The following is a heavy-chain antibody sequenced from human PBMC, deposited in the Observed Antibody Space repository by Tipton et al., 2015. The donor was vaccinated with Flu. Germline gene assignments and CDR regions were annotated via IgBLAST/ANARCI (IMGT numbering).Heavy chain of an antibody. D-gene: IGHD3-10*01. CDR1: GGSISSGSYY. CDR3: EGGSGSGTVVIFDY. V-gene: IGHV4-61*02. CDR2: VYPSGSA. J-gene: IGHJ4*02. Sequence: TLSLTCTVSGGSISSGSYYWSWIRQPAGKGLEWIGRVYPSGSANYNPSLKSRVTISVDTSKNQFSLNLSSVTAADTAVYYCEGGSGSGTVVIFDYWGQGTLVAVSS.